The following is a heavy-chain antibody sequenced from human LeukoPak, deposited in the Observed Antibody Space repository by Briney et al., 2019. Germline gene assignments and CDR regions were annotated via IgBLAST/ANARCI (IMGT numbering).Heavy chain of an antibody. Sequence: SETLSLTCAVYGGSFSGYYWSWIRQPPGKGLEWIGEINHSGSTNYNPSLKSRVTISVDTSKNQFSLKLSSVTAADTAVYYCARSSSWNYFDYWGQGTLVNVSS. J-gene: IGHJ4*02. CDR2: INHSGST. D-gene: IGHD6-13*01. CDR3: ARSSSWNYFDY. CDR1: GGSFSGYY. V-gene: IGHV4-34*01.